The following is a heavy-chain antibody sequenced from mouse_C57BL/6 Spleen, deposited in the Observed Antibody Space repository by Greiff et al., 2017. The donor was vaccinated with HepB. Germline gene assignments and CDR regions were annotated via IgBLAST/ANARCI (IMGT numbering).Heavy chain of an antibody. CDR3: AKGGAITTVVATRAMDY. CDR2: IHPNSGST. D-gene: IGHD1-1*01. J-gene: IGHJ4*01. Sequence: QVQLQQPGAELVKPGASVKLSCKASGYTFTSYWMHWVKQRPGQGLEWIGMIHPNSGSTNYNEKFKSKATLTVDKSSSTAYMQLSSLTSEDSAVYYCAKGGAITTVVATRAMDYWGQGTSVTVSS. CDR1: GYTFTSYW. V-gene: IGHV1-64*01.